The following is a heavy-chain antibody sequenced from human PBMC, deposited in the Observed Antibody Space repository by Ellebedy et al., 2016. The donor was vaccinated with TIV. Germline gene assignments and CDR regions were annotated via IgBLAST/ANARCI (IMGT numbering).Heavy chain of an antibody. CDR2: INPDGSQV. CDR3: VSWGECAVDCSPNY. CDR1: GFTFGRYW. D-gene: IGHD2-21*02. V-gene: IGHV3-7*01. J-gene: IGHJ4*02. Sequence: GESLKISXAASGFTFGRYWMSWLRQAPGKGLEWVAHINPDGSQVYYVDSVKGRFTISRDNGKNSLYLQMSSLRVEDTSVYYCVSWGECAVDCSPNYWGQGTLVPVSS.